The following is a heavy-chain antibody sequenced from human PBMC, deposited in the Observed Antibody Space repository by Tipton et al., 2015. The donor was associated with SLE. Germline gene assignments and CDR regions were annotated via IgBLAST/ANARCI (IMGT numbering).Heavy chain of an antibody. V-gene: IGHV4-39*01. J-gene: IGHJ6*02. CDR3: ARQRLRLLSPLDA. Sequence: TLSLTCTVSGGSISSSSFYWGWIRQPPGKGLEWIGSFYYGKSTFYNPSLKSRGTISVDTSKNHFSLELTSVTAADTAVYYCARQRLRLLSPLDAWGQGTTVTVS. CDR2: FYYGKST. CDR1: GGSISSSSFY. D-gene: IGHD3-10*01.